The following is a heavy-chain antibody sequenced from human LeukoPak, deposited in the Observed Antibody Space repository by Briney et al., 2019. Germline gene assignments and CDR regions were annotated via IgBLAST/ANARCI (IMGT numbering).Heavy chain of an antibody. J-gene: IGHJ4*02. CDR3: ARGRYSSGWYIFDY. D-gene: IGHD6-19*01. CDR1: GDSVSSNSAA. Sequence: SQTLSLTCAISGDSVSSNSAAWNWIWQSPSRGLEWLGRTYYRSKWYNDYAVSVKSRITINPDTSKNQFSLQLNSVTPEDTAVYYCARGRYSSGWYIFDYWGQGTLVTVSS. V-gene: IGHV6-1*01. CDR2: TYYRSKWYN.